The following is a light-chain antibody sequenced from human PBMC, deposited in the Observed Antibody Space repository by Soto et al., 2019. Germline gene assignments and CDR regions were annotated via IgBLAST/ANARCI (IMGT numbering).Light chain of an antibody. Sequence: QSVLTQPRSVSGSPGQSVTISCTGSSSDVGEYNYVSWYQHHPGNAPKLMIYDVSKRPSGVPDRFSGSKSGNTASLTISGLQAEDEANYYCFSYAGSRVCGGGTKLTVL. J-gene: IGLJ3*02. V-gene: IGLV2-11*01. CDR1: SSDVGEYNY. CDR3: FSYAGSRV. CDR2: DVS.